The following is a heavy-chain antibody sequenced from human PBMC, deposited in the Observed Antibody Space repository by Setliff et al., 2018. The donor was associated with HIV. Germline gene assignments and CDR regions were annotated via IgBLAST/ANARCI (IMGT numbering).Heavy chain of an antibody. CDR2: IYHTGST. D-gene: IGHD2-8*01. Sequence: SETLSLTCDVSGFSISSRYYWGWIRQPPGNGLEWIGSIYHTGSTYYKPSLKSRVTISVDTSKNQFSLKLSSVTAADTAVYYCECYNSDDGYFDNWGQGALVTVSS. CDR1: GFSISSRYY. CDR3: ECYNSDDGYFDN. J-gene: IGHJ4*02. V-gene: IGHV4-38-2*01.